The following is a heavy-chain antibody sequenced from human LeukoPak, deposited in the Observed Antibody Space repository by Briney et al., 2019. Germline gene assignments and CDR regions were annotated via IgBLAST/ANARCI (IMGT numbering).Heavy chain of an antibody. Sequence: GGSLRLSWAASGFTFSSYWMHWVRQAPGKGLVWVSRINNDGSSTSYADSAKGRFTISRDNAKNTLYLQMNSLRAEDTAVYYCARPTKEGSSWYWWFDPWGQGTLVTVSS. CDR2: INNDGSST. J-gene: IGHJ5*02. D-gene: IGHD6-13*01. V-gene: IGHV3-74*01. CDR1: GFTFSSYW. CDR3: ARPTKEGSSWYWWFDP.